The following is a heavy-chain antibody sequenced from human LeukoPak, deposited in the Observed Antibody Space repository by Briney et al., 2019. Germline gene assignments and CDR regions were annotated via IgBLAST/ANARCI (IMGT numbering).Heavy chain of an antibody. J-gene: IGHJ4*02. D-gene: IGHD1-26*01. Sequence: GRSLRLSCAASGFTFSCYAMHWVRQAPGKGLEWVAVISYDGSNKYYADSVKGRFTISRDNSKNTLYLQMNTLRTEDTAVYYCARDSSSVGATDLGYWGQGTLVTVSS. V-gene: IGHV3-30-3*01. CDR1: GFTFSCYA. CDR2: ISYDGSNK. CDR3: ARDSSSVGATDLGY.